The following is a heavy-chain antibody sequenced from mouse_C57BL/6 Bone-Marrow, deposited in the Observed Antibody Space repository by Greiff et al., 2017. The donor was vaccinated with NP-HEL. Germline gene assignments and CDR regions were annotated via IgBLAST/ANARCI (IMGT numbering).Heavy chain of an antibody. CDR1: GYAFSSYW. Sequence: VQLQQSGAELVKPGASVKISCKASGYAFSSYWMNWVKQRPGKGLEWIGQIYPGDGATNYNGKFKGKATLTADKSSSTAYMQLSSLTSEDAAVYFCASVTYRYWYFDVWGTGTTVTVSS. D-gene: IGHD2-14*01. J-gene: IGHJ1*03. CDR3: ASVTYRYWYFDV. V-gene: IGHV1-80*01. CDR2: IYPGDGAT.